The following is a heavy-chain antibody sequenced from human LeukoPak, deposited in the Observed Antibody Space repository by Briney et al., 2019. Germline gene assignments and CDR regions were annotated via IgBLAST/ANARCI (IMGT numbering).Heavy chain of an antibody. CDR3: ALVRGYGCFDY. CDR2: IYYSGST. J-gene: IGHJ4*02. V-gene: IGHV4-31*03. CDR1: GGSIRSGAHS. D-gene: IGHD5-18*01. Sequence: SETLSLTCTVSGGSIRSGAHSWSWIRQHPGKGLEWIGYIYYSGSTYYNPSLKSRVTISVDTSKNQFSLKLSSVTAADTAVYYCALVRGYGCFDYWGQGTLVTVSS.